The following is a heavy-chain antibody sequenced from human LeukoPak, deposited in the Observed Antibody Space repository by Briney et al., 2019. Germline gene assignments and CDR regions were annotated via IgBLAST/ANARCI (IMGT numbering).Heavy chain of an antibody. J-gene: IGHJ4*02. Sequence: SETLSLTCAVYGGSFSGYYWSWIRQPPGKGLEWIGEINHSGSTNYNPSLKSRVTISVDTSKNQFSLKLSSVTAADTAVYYCAGVSISWGATVDYWGQGTLVTVSS. V-gene: IGHV4-34*01. CDR3: AGVSISWGATVDY. CDR1: GGSFSGYY. D-gene: IGHD1-26*01. CDR2: INHSGST.